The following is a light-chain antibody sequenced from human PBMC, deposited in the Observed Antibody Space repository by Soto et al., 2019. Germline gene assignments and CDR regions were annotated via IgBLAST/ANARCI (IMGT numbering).Light chain of an antibody. CDR1: QSVSSSY. CDR3: QQYSTSPDWT. CDR2: GAS. J-gene: IGKJ1*01. Sequence: EIVLTQSPGTLSLSLGEGATLSCRASQSVSSSYLAWYQQKPGQAPRLLIYGASTRATGIPDRFSGSGSGTDFTLTISRLEPEDFAVYYCQQYSTSPDWTFGQGTKVEIK. V-gene: IGKV3-20*01.